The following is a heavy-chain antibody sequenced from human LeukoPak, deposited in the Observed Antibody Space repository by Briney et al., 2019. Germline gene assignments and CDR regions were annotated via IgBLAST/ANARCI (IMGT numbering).Heavy chain of an antibody. V-gene: IGHV1-69*01. CDR1: GGTFSSYA. J-gene: IGHJ5*02. CDR2: IIPIFGTA. D-gene: IGHD3-10*01. Sequence: SVKVSCKASGGTFSSYAISWVRQAPGQGLEWMGGIIPIFGTANYAQKFQGRVTITADESTSTAYMELSSLRSEDTAVYYCANRPRPLYYYGSGSYYDWFDPWGQGTLVTVSS. CDR3: ANRPRPLYYYGSGSYYDWFDP.